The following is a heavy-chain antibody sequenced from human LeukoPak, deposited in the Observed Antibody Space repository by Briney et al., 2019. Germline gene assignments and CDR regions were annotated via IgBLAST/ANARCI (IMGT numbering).Heavy chain of an antibody. J-gene: IGHJ4*02. V-gene: IGHV6-1*01. D-gene: IGHD3-10*01. CDR2: TYYRSKWYN. CDR3: ASLEGRSGSYYNFDY. CDR1: GDSVSSNSAA. Sequence: SQTLSLTCAISGDSVSSNSAAWNWIRQSPSRGLEWLGRTYYRSKWYNDYAVSVRSRITINPDTSKNQFSLQLNSVTPADTAVYYCASLEGRSGSYYNFDYWGQGTLVTVSS.